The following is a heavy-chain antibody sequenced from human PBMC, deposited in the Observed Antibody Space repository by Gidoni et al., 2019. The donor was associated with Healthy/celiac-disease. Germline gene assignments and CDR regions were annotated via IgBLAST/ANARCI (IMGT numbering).Heavy chain of an antibody. V-gene: IGHV3-9*01. CDR2: ISWNSGSI. J-gene: IGHJ6*02. Sequence: EVQLVESGGGLVQPGRSLRLSCAAYGFTFDAYAMHWVRQAPGKGLEGVSCISWNSGSIGYADSVKGRFTISRDNAKNFLYLQMNSLRAEDTALYYCAKGRYYYGSGSYYPNYGMDVWGQGTTVTVSS. D-gene: IGHD3-10*01. CDR1: GFTFDAYA. CDR3: AKGRYYYGSGSYYPNYGMDV.